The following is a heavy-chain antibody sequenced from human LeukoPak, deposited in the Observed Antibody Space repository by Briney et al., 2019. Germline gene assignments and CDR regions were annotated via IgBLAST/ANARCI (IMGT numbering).Heavy chain of an antibody. D-gene: IGHD1-26*01. CDR1: GHTFTSYG. Sequence: ASVKVSCKASGHTFTSYGIRWVRQAPGQGLEWMGWISAYNGNTNYAQKLQGRVTMTTDTSTSTAYMELRSLRSDDTAVYYCARAGYSGGYYAYWGQGTLVTVSS. V-gene: IGHV1-18*01. CDR3: ARAGYSGGYYAY. J-gene: IGHJ4*02. CDR2: ISAYNGNT.